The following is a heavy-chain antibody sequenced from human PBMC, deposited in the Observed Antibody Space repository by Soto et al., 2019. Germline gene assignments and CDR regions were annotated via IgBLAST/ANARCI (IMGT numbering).Heavy chain of an antibody. Sequence: QVQLVQSGAEVKKPGSSVKVSCKASGGTFSSHAISWVRQAPGQGLEWMGGIIPIFGTANYAQKFQGRVTITADESTSTAYMELSSLRSEDTAVYYCARSTGTTPGSAYYYYGMDVWGQGTTVTVSS. V-gene: IGHV1-69*01. J-gene: IGHJ6*02. D-gene: IGHD1-7*01. CDR2: IIPIFGTA. CDR3: ARSTGTTPGSAYYYYGMDV. CDR1: GGTFSSHA.